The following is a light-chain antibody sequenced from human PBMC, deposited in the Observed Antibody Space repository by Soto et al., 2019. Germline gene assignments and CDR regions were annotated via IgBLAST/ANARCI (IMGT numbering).Light chain of an antibody. CDR1: SSDVGGSDF. CDR2: DVN. Sequence: QSALTQPASVSGSPGQSIAISCTGTSSDVGGSDFVSWYQHHPGKAPKLIIHDVNNRPSGVSARFSGSKSGNTASLTISGLQAGDEADYFCTSYPTGNTPYVFGAGTKLTVL. J-gene: IGLJ1*01. V-gene: IGLV2-14*03. CDR3: TSYPTGNTPYV.